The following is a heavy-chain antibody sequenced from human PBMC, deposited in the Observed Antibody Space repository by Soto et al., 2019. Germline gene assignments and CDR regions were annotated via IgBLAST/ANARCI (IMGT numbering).Heavy chain of an antibody. CDR1: EIIFSGYG. Sequence: GGSLRLSCVVSEIIFSGYGMHWVRQAPGKGLVWVAVISYDGSNKYYADSVKGRFTISRDNSKNTLYLQMNSLRAEDTAVYYCAKDPYSSGRDYFDYWGQGTLVTVSS. J-gene: IGHJ4*02. CDR3: AKDPYSSGRDYFDY. V-gene: IGHV3-30*18. D-gene: IGHD6-19*01. CDR2: ISYDGSNK.